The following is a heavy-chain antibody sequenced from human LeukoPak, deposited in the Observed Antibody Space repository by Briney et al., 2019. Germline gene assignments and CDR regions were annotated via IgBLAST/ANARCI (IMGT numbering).Heavy chain of an antibody. CDR3: ARDRLYYYDSSGYLDY. J-gene: IGHJ4*02. Sequence: GGSLRLSCAASGFTFISYDVHWVRKAPGKGLQWVAVMSSDGSIKIYTDSVKGRFTISRDNSKNKLYLQMNSLRAEDTAVYYCARDRLYYYDSSGYLDYWGQGTLVTVSS. CDR1: GFTFISYD. CDR2: MSSDGSIK. D-gene: IGHD3-22*01. V-gene: IGHV3-30-3*01.